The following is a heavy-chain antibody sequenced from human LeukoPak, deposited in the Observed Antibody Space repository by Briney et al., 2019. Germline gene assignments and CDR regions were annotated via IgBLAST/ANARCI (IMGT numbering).Heavy chain of an antibody. CDR2: IIPIFGTA. D-gene: IGHD2-2*01. CDR1: GGTFSSYA. CDR3: ASRLYCSNTRCRNFPFAY. Sequence: ASVKVSCKASGGTFSSYAINWVRQAPGQGLEWMGGIIPIFGTANYAQKFQDRVTITPDESTSTAYMELSSLRSGDTAIYYCASRLYCSNTRCRNFPFAYWGQGTLVTVSS. V-gene: IGHV1-69*01. J-gene: IGHJ4*02.